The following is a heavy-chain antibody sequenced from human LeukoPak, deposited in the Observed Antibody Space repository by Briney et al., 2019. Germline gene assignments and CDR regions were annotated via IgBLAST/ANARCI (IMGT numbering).Heavy chain of an antibody. D-gene: IGHD3-22*01. Sequence: GGSLRLSCGASGFTFDDYWMSWVRQAPGQGLEWVANINQDGSEKYYLDSAKGRFTISRDNARNSLYLQVNSLRAEDTAVYYCVRDWGYDSSGYWQKYFDTWGQGTLVTVSS. V-gene: IGHV3-7*01. CDR3: VRDWGYDSSGYWQKYFDT. J-gene: IGHJ4*02. CDR1: GFTFDDYW. CDR2: INQDGSEK.